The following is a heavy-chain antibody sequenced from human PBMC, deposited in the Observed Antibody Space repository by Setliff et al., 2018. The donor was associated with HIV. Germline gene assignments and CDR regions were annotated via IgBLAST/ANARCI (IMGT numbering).Heavy chain of an antibody. CDR2: INYAGVA. Sequence: KPSETLSLTCGVDAWSLSGYFWVWVRQSPKRGLEWIGEINYAGVANYSPSLKSRVTMSIDTSKSQFSLKVSSVTAADTAVYFCARGGAVTVLGIPSYAYFYGLDVWGQGTTVTVSS. V-gene: IGHV4-34*01. J-gene: IGHJ6*02. CDR3: ARGGAVTVLGIPSYAYFYGLDV. D-gene: IGHD2-21*02. CDR1: AWSLSGYF.